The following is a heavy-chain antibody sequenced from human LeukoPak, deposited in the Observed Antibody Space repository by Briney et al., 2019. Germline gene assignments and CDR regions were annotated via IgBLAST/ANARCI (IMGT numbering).Heavy chain of an antibody. D-gene: IGHD2-2*01. J-gene: IGHJ4*02. Sequence: PGGSLRLSCAASGFTFSSYGMHWVRQAPGKGLEWVSAISGSGGSTYYADSVKGRFTISRDNSKNTLYLQMNSLRAEDTAVYYCAKDGIVVVPAFDYWGQGTLVTVSS. CDR3: AKDGIVVVPAFDY. CDR2: ISGSGGST. CDR1: GFTFSSYG. V-gene: IGHV3-23*01.